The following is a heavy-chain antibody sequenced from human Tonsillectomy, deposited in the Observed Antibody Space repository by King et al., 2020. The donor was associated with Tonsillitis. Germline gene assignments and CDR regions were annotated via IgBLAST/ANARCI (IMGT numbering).Heavy chain of an antibody. CDR2: INPVGGST. Sequence: QLVQTGAEVKKPGASVKVSCKASGYTFTDYYMHWVRQAPGQGLEWMGLINPVGGSTIYAQKFQGRVTMTRETSTSTVYMEMRSLRSEATAVFYCARGPNNRLFFNWGQGTLVTVSS. CDR3: ARGPNNRLFFN. V-gene: IGHV1-46*01. CDR1: GYTFTDYY. D-gene: IGHD3-3*01. J-gene: IGHJ4*02.